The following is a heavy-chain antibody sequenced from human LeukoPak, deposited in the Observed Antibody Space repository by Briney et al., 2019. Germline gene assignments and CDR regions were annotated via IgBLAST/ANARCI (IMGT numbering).Heavy chain of an antibody. J-gene: IGHJ5*02. Sequence: SETLSLTCAVYGGSFSGYYWSWIRQPPGKGLEWIGEINHSGSTNYNPSLKSRVTISVDTSKNQFSLKLSSVTAADTAVYYCARYFQGSGYYCWFDPWGQGTLVTVSS. D-gene: IGHD3-22*01. CDR3: ARYFQGSGYYCWFDP. V-gene: IGHV4-34*01. CDR2: INHSGST. CDR1: GGSFSGYY.